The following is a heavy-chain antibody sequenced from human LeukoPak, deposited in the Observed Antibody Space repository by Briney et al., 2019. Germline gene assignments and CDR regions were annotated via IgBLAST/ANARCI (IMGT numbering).Heavy chain of an antibody. Sequence: GGSLRLSCAASGFTFSSYSMNWVRQAPGKGLEWVSYISSSSTIYYADSVKGRFTISRDNAKNSLYLQMNSLRDEDTAVYYCARAAPYSSSLKYFQHWGQGTLVTVSS. J-gene: IGHJ1*01. D-gene: IGHD6-13*01. CDR3: ARAAPYSSSLKYFQH. CDR2: ISSSSTI. V-gene: IGHV3-48*02. CDR1: GFTFSSYS.